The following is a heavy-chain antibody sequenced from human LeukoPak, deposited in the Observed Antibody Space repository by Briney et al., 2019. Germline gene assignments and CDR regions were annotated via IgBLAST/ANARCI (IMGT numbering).Heavy chain of an antibody. Sequence: SQTLSLTCAISGDSVSGNSAVAWNWLRQSPSRGLEWLGRAYYRSKWNNDYAVPVKSRITINPDTSKNQFSLRLNSVTPEDTAVYYCARGRNSGFDYWGQGTLVTVSS. D-gene: IGHD2/OR15-2a*01. V-gene: IGHV6-1*01. CDR1: GDSVSGNSAVA. J-gene: IGHJ4*02. CDR3: ARGRNSGFDY. CDR2: AYYRSKWNN.